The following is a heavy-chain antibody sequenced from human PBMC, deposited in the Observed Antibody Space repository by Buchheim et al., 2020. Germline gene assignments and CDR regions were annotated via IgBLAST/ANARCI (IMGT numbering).Heavy chain of an antibody. D-gene: IGHD4-17*01. V-gene: IGHV3-33*01. CDR2: IWYDGSNK. J-gene: IGHJ4*02. CDR1: GFTFSSYG. CDR3: ARGREYGELPFDY. Sequence: QVQLVESGGGVVQPGRSLRLSCAASGFTFSSYGMHWVRQAPGKGLEWVAVIWYDGSNKYYADSVKGRFTISSDNSKNTLYLQMNSLRAEDTAVYYCARGREYGELPFDYWGQGTL.